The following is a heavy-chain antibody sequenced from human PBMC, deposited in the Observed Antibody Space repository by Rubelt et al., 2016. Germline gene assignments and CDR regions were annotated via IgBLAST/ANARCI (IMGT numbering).Heavy chain of an antibody. D-gene: IGHD2-8*02. CDR2: TSVDGGVK. J-gene: IGHJ5*01. Sequence: HLVESGGGVVQPGRSLRLSCAASGFTFSGHALHWVRQAPGKGLVWVAVTSVDGGVKYYSDSVRGRFNISRDNTKNTLYLQMSTLRAEDTAVYYCARRFSTGWYDSWCQGTLATVSS. CDR3: ARRFSTGWYDS. V-gene: IGHV3-30*07. CDR1: GFTFSGHA.